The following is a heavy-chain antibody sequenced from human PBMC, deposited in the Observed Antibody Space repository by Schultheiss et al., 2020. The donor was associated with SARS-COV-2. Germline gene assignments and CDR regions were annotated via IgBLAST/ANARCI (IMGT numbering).Heavy chain of an antibody. J-gene: IGHJ4*02. CDR2: ISSSSSYI. CDR3: ARVPSSSWFRAADY. CDR1: GFTFSSYS. D-gene: IGHD6-13*01. Sequence: GGSLRLSCAASGFTFSSYSMNWVRQAPGKGLEWVSSISSSSSYIYYADSVKGRFTISRDNAKNSLYLQMNSLRAEDTAVYYCARVPSSSWFRAADYWGQGTLVTVSS. V-gene: IGHV3-21*01.